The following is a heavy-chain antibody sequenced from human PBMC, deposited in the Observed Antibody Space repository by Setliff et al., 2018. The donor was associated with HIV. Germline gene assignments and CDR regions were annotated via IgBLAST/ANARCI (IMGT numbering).Heavy chain of an antibody. CDR1: GFTFSDFY. CDR2: ISSSGSTI. CDR3: ARQNYNFWSDLNWFDS. J-gene: IGHJ5*01. V-gene: IGHV3-11*01. Sequence: GGSLRLSCAASGFTFSDFYMTWIRQAPGKGLEWVSYISSSGSTIYNADSETGRFTISRDNAKNSLYLQMNSLRPEDTAVYHCARQNYNFWSDLNWFDSWGQGTLVTVSS. D-gene: IGHD3-3*01.